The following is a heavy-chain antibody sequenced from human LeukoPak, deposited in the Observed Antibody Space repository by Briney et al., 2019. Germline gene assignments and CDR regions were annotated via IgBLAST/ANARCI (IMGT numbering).Heavy chain of an antibody. Sequence: GESLKISCKGSGYSFTSYWIGWVRQMPGKGLEWMGIIYPGDSDTRYSPSFQGQVTISADKSISTAYLQWSSLKASDPAMYYCARSRSYYYDSSGFPRDAFDIWGQGTMVTVSS. CDR2: IYPGDSDT. J-gene: IGHJ3*02. CDR1: GYSFTSYW. CDR3: ARSRSYYYDSSGFPRDAFDI. D-gene: IGHD3-22*01. V-gene: IGHV5-51*01.